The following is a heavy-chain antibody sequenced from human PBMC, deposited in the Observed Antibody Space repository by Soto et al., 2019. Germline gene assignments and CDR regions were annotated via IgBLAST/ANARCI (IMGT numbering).Heavy chain of an antibody. D-gene: IGHD6-19*01. CDR2: IKSTIDGGTT. J-gene: IGHJ4*01. CDR3: TTDSYRSIIIARSAF. V-gene: IGHV3-15*07. Sequence: CIRKTTGKGLEWVGRIKSTIDGGTTDYAEPVKGRFAISRDDSNNMVYLQMNSLKIEDTAVYYCTTDSYRSIIIARSAFRGNGSPVPVS.